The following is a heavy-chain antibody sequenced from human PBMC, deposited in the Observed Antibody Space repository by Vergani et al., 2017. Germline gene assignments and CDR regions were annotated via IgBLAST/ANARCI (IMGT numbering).Heavy chain of an antibody. J-gene: IGHJ6*02. V-gene: IGHV5-51*01. D-gene: IGHD3-3*01. CDR1: GYSFTSYW. CDR2: IYPGDSDT. Sequence: EVQLVQSGAEVKKPGESLKISCKGSGYSFTSYWIGWVRQMPGKGLEWMGIIYPGDSDTRYSPSFQGQVTISADKSISTAYLQWSSLKASDTAMYYCANIRFLEWFDRPIYYYYGMDVWGQGTTVTVSS. CDR3: ANIRFLEWFDRPIYYYYGMDV.